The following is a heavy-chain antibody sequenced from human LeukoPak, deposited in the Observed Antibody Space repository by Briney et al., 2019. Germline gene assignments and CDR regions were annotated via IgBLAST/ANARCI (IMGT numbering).Heavy chain of an antibody. CDR2: INHSGST. CDR3: ASTTVVPAASY. CDR1: GFTFSSYS. V-gene: IGHV4-34*01. D-gene: IGHD2-2*01. J-gene: IGHJ4*02. Sequence: TPGGSLRLSCAASGFTFSSYSMNWIRQPPGKGLEWIGEINHSGSTNYNPSLKSRVTISVDTSKNQFSLKLSSVTAADTAVYYCASTTVVPAASYWGQGTLVTVSS.